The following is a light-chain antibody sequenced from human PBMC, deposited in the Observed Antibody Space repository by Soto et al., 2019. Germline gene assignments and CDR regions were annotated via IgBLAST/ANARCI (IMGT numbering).Light chain of an antibody. CDR1: QGIRTS. J-gene: IGKJ4*01. V-gene: IGKV1-9*01. CDR3: QQLNSYPLT. Sequence: IQMTQSPSSLSASVGDRVTITCRASQGIRTSLAWYQQKPGKAPKLLIHDASTLQSEVPSRFSGSGSGTDFTLTLRSPQPEDFATYYCQQLNSYPLTFGGGTKVDIK. CDR2: DAS.